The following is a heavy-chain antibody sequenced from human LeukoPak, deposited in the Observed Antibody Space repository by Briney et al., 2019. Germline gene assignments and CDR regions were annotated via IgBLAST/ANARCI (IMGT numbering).Heavy chain of an antibody. D-gene: IGHD2-21*02. CDR3: ARSGDSFWVTDNWFDP. CDR2: IYYSGST. CDR1: GGSISSYY. V-gene: IGHV4-59*08. J-gene: IGHJ5*02. Sequence: PSETLSLTCTVSGGSISSYYWSWIRQPPGKGLEWIGYIYYSGSTNYNPSLKSRVTISVDTSKNQFSLKLSSVTAADTAVYYCARSGDSFWVTDNWFDPWGQGTLVTVSS.